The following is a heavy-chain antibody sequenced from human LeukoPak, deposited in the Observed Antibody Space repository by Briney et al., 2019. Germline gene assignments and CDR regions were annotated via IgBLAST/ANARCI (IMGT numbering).Heavy chain of an antibody. J-gene: IGHJ4*02. CDR2: IKTKADGATT. CDR3: ITLRLGY. V-gene: IGHV3-15*01. CDR1: GFAFTNAW. Sequence: GGSLRLSCAASGFAFTNAWMTWVRQAPGKGLEWIGRIKTKADGATTDYAAPAKGGFTISRDDSKNTLYLQMNSLKTEDTAVYYCITLRLGYWGQGTQVTVSS.